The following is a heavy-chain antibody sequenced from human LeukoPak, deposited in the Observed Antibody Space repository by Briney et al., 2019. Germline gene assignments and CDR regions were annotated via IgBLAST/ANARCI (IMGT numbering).Heavy chain of an antibody. D-gene: IGHD1-1*01. V-gene: IGHV4-61*01. CDR3: ARGIRTGYGY. CDR1: GGSVSSGNYY. CDR2: VDYSGST. J-gene: IGHJ4*02. Sequence: PSETLSLTCSVSGGSVSSGNYYWSWIRQPPGKGLEWIGHVDYSGSTTYNPSLKRRVTISLDTSKNQFSLKVMYLTAADTAVYYCARGIRTGYGYWGQGTLVTVSS.